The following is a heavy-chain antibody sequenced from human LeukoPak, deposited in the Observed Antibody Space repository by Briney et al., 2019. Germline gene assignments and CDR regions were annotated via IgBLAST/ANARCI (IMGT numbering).Heavy chain of an antibody. CDR3: ARGGWYPESFQH. J-gene: IGHJ1*01. D-gene: IGHD6-19*01. CDR1: GGSISSGGYY. V-gene: IGHV4-31*03. CDR2: IYYSGST. Sequence: SETLSLTCTVSGGSISSGGYYWSWIRQHPGKGLEWIGYIYYSGSTYYNPSLKSRVTISVDTSKNQFSLKLSSVTAADTAVYYCARGGWYPESFQHWGQGALVTVSS.